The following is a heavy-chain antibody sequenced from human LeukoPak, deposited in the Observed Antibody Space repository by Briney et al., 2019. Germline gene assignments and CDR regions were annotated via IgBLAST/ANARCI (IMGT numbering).Heavy chain of an antibody. CDR3: ARRSSPWLLLPYY. CDR1: GYTFTGYY. V-gene: IGHV1-2*02. Sequence: ASVKVSCKASGYTFTGYYMHWVRQATGQGREWMGWINPNSGGTNYAQKFQGRVTMTRDTSISTAYMELSRLRSDDTAVYYCARRSSPWLLLPYYWGQGTLVTVSS. J-gene: IGHJ4*02. CDR2: INPNSGGT. D-gene: IGHD3-22*01.